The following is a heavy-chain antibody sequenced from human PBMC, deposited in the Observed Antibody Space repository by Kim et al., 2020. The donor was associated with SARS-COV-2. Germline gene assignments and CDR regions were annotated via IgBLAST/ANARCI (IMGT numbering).Heavy chain of an antibody. CDR1: GFTFSSYG. V-gene: IGHV3-30*18. Sequence: GGSLRLSCAASGFTFSSYGMHWVRQAPGKGLEWVAVISYDGSNKYYVYSVKGRFTISRDNSKNTLYLQMNSLRAEDTAVYYCAKVVVVVDNYGMDVWGQGTTVTVSS. CDR3: AKVVVVVDNYGMDV. CDR2: ISYDGSNK. J-gene: IGHJ6*02. D-gene: IGHD3-22*01.